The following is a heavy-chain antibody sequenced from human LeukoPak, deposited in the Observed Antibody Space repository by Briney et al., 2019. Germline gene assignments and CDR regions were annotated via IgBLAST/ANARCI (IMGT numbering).Heavy chain of an antibody. CDR1: GFTFSSYA. V-gene: IGHV3-23*01. CDR2: ISGSGGST. J-gene: IGHJ3*02. D-gene: IGHD2-2*01. Sequence: GGPLRLSCAASGFTFSSYAMSWVRQAPGKGLEGVSAISGSGGSTYYADSVKGRFTISRDNSKNTLYLQMNSLRAEDTAVYYCAKGGIFCSSTSCYHPHDAFDIWGQGTMVTVSS. CDR3: AKGGIFCSSTSCYHPHDAFDI.